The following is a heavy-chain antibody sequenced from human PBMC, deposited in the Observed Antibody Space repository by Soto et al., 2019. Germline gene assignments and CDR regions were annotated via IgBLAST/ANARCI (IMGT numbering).Heavy chain of an antibody. D-gene: IGHD3-10*01. Sequence: QITLKESGPTLVKPTQTLTLTCSFSGFSLSTTGVGVGWIRQSPGKALEWLAIIYWDNDKRYSPSLKSRVTITKATPTNQVVLTVTDMDPVDTGTYCCARSLWFGEPHWGQGALVTVSS. CDR1: GFSLSTTGVG. CDR3: ARSLWFGEPH. V-gene: IGHV2-5*02. J-gene: IGHJ4*02. CDR2: IYWDNDK.